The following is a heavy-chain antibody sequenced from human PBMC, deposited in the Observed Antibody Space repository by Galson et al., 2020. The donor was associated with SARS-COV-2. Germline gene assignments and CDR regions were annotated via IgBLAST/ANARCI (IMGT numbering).Heavy chain of an antibody. CDR1: GFTFTNAW. D-gene: IGHD2-2*01. Sequence: GESLKISCAASGFTFTNAWMSWVRQAPGKGLEWVGRIKSRTDGGRADHAAAVKGRFTVSRDDLTNTLFLQMNSLKTEDTVVYYCTSMTTLVVGDSADYWGQGTLVTVSS. V-gene: IGHV3-15*05. J-gene: IGHJ4*02. CDR2: IKSRTDGGRA. CDR3: TSMTTLVVGDSADY.